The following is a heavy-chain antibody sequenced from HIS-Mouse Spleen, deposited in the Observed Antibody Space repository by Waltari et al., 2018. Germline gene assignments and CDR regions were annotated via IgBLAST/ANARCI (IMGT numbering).Heavy chain of an antibody. CDR1: GSSISSGYY. D-gene: IGHD1-1*01. J-gene: IGHJ3*02. CDR3: AREPHLQLELAFDI. V-gene: IGHV4-38-2*02. Sequence: QVQLQESGPGLVKPSETLSLTCTVSGSSISSGYYWGWIRQPPGKGLEWIGSIYHSGSTYYNPSLKSRVTISVDTSKNQFSLKLSSVTAADTAVYYCAREPHLQLELAFDIWGQGTMVTVSS. CDR2: IYHSGST.